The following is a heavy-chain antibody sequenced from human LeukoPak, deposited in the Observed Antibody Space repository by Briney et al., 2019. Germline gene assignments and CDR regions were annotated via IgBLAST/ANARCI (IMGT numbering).Heavy chain of an antibody. CDR1: GFTFSSYE. CDR3: ARDQGYSSGWYDY. D-gene: IGHD6-19*01. Sequence: GGSLRPSCAASGFTFSSYEMNWVRQAPGKGLEWVSYISSSGSTIYYADSVKGRFTISRDNAKNSLYLQMNSLRAEDTAVYYCARDQGYSSGWYDYWGQGTLVTVSP. CDR2: ISSSGSTI. V-gene: IGHV3-48*03. J-gene: IGHJ4*02.